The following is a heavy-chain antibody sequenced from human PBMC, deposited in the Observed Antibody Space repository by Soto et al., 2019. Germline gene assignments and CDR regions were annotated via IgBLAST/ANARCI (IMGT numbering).Heavy chain of an antibody. J-gene: IGHJ4*02. CDR1: GGSISSGYYF. D-gene: IGHD2-21*01. V-gene: IGHV4-31*03. CDR2: ISYSGST. Sequence: QVQLQESGPGLVKPSQTLSLTCTVSGGSISSGYYFCTWIRQLPGNGLEWIGYISYSGSTQYNPSLKSRVTMSVDTSENQFSLKLSSVTAADTAVYYCARESDWPRGYFESWGQGALVTVSS. CDR3: ARESDWPRGYFES.